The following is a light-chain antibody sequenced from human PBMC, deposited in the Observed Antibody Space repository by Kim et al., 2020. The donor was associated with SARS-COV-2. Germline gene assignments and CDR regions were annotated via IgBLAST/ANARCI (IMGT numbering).Light chain of an antibody. V-gene: IGLV2-14*01. J-gene: IGLJ1*01. CDR1: SSDVGGYNY. CDR2: DVS. Sequence: QSALTQPASVSGSPGQSITISCTGTSSDVGGYNYVSWYQQHPGKAPKLMIYDVSKRPSGVSHRFSGYKSGNTASLAISGRQAEDEADYYCSSYTSSSTFVFGTGTKVTV. CDR3: SSYTSSSTFV.